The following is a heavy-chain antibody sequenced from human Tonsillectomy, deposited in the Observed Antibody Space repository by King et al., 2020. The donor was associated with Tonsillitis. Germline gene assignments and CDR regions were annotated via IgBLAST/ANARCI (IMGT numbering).Heavy chain of an antibody. CDR1: GLTFSDAW. CDR3: ALVRVPATWSLGS. V-gene: IGHV3-15*01. CDR2: IKSNAAGGTT. D-gene: IGHD3-16*02. Sequence: VQLVESGGDLIKPGGSLRLSCVVSGLTFSDAWVAWVRQAPGKGLEWVGRIKSNAAGGTTDFAAPVKGRFTISRDDSKNTVYLQMNSLKAEDTAVYYCALVRVPATWSLGSCGQGTLVIVSS. J-gene: IGHJ1*01.